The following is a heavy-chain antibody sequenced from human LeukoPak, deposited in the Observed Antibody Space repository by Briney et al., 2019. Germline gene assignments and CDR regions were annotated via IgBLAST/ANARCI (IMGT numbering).Heavy chain of an antibody. CDR3: ARPMLNYYTPAVCLDAFDL. CDR2: ISTTSSVI. J-gene: IGHJ3*01. V-gene: IGHV3-48*04. CDR1: GFTFSSYN. Sequence: GGSLRLSCAASGFTFSSYNMNWVRQAPGKGLEWVSYISTTSSVIYYADSVKGRFTVSRDNAKNSLYLQMISLRAEDTALYYCARPMLNYYTPAVCLDAFDLWGQGTMVTVSS. D-gene: IGHD2-8*01.